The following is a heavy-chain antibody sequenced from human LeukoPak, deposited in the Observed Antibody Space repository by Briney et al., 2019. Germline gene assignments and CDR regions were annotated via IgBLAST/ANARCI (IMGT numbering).Heavy chain of an antibody. CDR1: GFTFSSYW. CDR2: IKSDGSTT. CDR3: ARGYCSSTTCYVLGMDV. Sequence: PGGSLRLSCAASGFTFSSYWMHWVRQAPGKGLVWVSRIKSDGSTTTYADSVKGRFTISRDNAKNTLYLQMNSLRAEDTAVYYCARGYCSSTTCYVLGMDVWGQGTTVTVSS. D-gene: IGHD2-2*01. J-gene: IGHJ6*02. V-gene: IGHV3-74*01.